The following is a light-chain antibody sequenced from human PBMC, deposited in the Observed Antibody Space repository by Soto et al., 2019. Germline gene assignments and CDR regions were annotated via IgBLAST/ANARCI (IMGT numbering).Light chain of an antibody. CDR3: QQYGTSPIT. J-gene: IGKJ5*01. CDR1: RSVSSSY. Sequence: EIVLTQSPGTLSLSPGERATLSFRASRSVSSSYLAWYQQKPGQAPRLLICGASSRATGIPDRFSGSGSGTDFSLTISRLEPEDFAVYYCQQYGTSPITFGQGTRLEIK. CDR2: GAS. V-gene: IGKV3-20*01.